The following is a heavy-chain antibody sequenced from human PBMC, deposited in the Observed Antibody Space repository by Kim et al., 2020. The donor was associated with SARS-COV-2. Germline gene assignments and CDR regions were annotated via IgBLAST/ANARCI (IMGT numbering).Heavy chain of an antibody. CDR2: ISTSGST. V-gene: IGHV4-4*07. CDR3: AGRLPYFDY. J-gene: IGHJ4*02. Sequence: SETLSLTCTVSGGSISSYYWSWIRQPAGKGLEWIGRISTSGSTNYNPSLKSRGTRSVDTSKNQFSLKLSSVTAADAAVYYCAGRLPYFDYWGQGTLVTVSS. D-gene: IGHD2-15*01. CDR1: GGSISSYY.